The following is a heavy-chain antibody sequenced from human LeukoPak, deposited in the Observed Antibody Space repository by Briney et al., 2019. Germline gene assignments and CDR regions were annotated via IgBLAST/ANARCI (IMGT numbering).Heavy chain of an antibody. CDR3: ARPQLYSSSPDFDY. CDR2: ISAYNGNT. J-gene: IGHJ4*02. D-gene: IGHD6-6*01. Sequence: ASVKVSCKASGGTFSSYAISWVRQAPGQGLEWMGWISAYNGNTNYAQKLQGRVTMTTDTSTSTAYMELRSLRSDDTAVYYCARPQLYSSSPDFDYWGQGTLVTVSS. CDR1: GGTFSSYA. V-gene: IGHV1-18*01.